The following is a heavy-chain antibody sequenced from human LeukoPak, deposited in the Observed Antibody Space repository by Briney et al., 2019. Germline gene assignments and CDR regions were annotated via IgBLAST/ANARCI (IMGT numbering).Heavy chain of an antibody. J-gene: IGHJ5*02. CDR2: IYTSGST. D-gene: IGHD3-3*01. CDR3: ARDLKDFWNGYSGNWFDP. V-gene: IGHV4-61*02. Sequence: SETLSLTCTVSGGSISSGSYYWRWIRQPAGTGLEWIGRIYTSGSTNYNPSLKSRVTISVDTSKNQFSLKLSSVTAADTAVYYCARDLKDFWNGYSGNWFDPWGQGTLVTVSS. CDR1: GGSISSGSYY.